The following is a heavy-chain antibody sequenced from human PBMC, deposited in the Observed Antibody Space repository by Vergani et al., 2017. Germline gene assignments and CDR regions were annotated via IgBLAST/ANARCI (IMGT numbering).Heavy chain of an antibody. V-gene: IGHV4-34*01. CDR3: AREGDGYTYYFDY. CDR2: INHSGST. Sequence: QVQLQQWGAGLLKPSETLSLTCAVYGGSFSGYYWSWIRQPPGKGLEWIGEINHSGSTNYNPSLKSRVTISVDTSKNQFSLKLSSVTAADTAVYYCAREGDGYTYYFDYWGQGTLVTVSS. D-gene: IGHD5-24*01. CDR1: GGSFSGYY. J-gene: IGHJ4*02.